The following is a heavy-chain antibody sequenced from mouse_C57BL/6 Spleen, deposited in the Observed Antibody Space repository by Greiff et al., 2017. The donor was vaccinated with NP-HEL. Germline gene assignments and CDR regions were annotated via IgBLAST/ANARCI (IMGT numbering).Heavy chain of an antibody. CDR3: ARENFDDYDAMDY. CDR2: IYPGDGDT. J-gene: IGHJ4*01. Sequence: QVQLQQSGPELVKPGASVKISCKASGYAFSSSWMNWVKQRPGKGLEWIGRIYPGDGDTNYNGKFKGKATLTADKSSSTAYMQLSSLTSEDSAVYFCARENFDDYDAMDYWGQGTSVTVSS. CDR1: GYAFSSSW. D-gene: IGHD2-3*01. V-gene: IGHV1-82*01.